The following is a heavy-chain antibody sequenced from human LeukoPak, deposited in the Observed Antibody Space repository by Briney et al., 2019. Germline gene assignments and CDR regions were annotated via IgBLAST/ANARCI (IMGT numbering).Heavy chain of an antibody. J-gene: IGHJ4*02. CDR2: INESGST. D-gene: IGHD6-19*01. CDR1: GGSFSGYF. Sequence: SETLSLTCAVFGGSFSGYFWSWIRQPPGKGLEWIGEINESGSTNYNPSLKSRVTISIDTSKNHFSLKLSSVTAADTAIYYCARALYSSGWYPDYWGQGTLVTVSS. V-gene: IGHV4-34*01. CDR3: ARALYSSGWYPDY.